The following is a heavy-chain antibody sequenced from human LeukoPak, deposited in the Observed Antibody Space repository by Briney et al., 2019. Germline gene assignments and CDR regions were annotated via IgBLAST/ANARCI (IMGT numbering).Heavy chain of an antibody. V-gene: IGHV4-34*01. J-gene: IGHJ5*02. D-gene: IGHD3-10*01. CDR2: INHSGST. CDR3: ARLVRGVTNNWFDP. CDR1: GGSFSGYY. Sequence: KASETLSLTCAVYGGSFSGYYWSWIRQPPGKGLEWIGEINHSGSTNYNPSLKSRVTISVDTSKNQFSLKLSSVTAADTAMYYCARLVRGVTNNWFDPWGQGTLVTVSS.